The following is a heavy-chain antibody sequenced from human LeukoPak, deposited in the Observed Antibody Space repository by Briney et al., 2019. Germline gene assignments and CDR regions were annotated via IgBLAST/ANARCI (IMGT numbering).Heavy chain of an antibody. CDR1: GFTFSNAW. CDR3: TTDQWFGELYWFDP. J-gene: IGHJ5*02. V-gene: IGHV3-15*01. D-gene: IGHD3-10*01. CDR2: IKSKTDGRTT. Sequence: GGSLRLSCAASGFTFSNAWMSWVRQAPGKGLEWVGRIKSKTDGRTTDYAAPVKGRFTISRDDSKNTLYLQMNSLKTEDTAVYYCTTDQWFGELYWFDPWGQGTLVTVSS.